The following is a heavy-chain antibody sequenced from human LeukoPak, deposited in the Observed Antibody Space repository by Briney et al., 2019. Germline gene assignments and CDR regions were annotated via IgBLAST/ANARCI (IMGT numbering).Heavy chain of an antibody. D-gene: IGHD6-19*01. CDR2: IIPIFGTA. Sequence: VASVKVSCKASGGTFSSYAISWVRQAPGQGLEWMRGIIPIFGTANYAQKFQGRVTITADESTSTAYMELSSLRSEDTAVYYCARDKDSSGPTYYYYGMDVWGQGTTVTVSS. CDR1: GGTFSSYA. V-gene: IGHV1-69*13. CDR3: ARDKDSSGPTYYYYGMDV. J-gene: IGHJ6*02.